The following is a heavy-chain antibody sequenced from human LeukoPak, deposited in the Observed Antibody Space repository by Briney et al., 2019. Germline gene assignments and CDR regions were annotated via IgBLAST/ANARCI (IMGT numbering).Heavy chain of an antibody. J-gene: IGHJ6*03. CDR3: ARVKMGATVSDFYYYYMDL. CDR2: IISHGGRT. Sequence: PGGSLRLSCTASGFPFSSYTIHWVRQAPGKGLECVAAIISHGGRTFYADSVTGRFTVSRDNSKSTLYLQMVSLRLEDTGVYYCARVKMGATVSDFYYYYMDLWGKGATVTVSS. CDR1: GFPFSSYT. V-gene: IGHV3-64*02. D-gene: IGHD1-26*01.